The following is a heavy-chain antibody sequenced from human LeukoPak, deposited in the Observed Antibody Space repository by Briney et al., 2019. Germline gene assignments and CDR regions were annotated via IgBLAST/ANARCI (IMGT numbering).Heavy chain of an antibody. J-gene: IGHJ4*02. CDR2: IYYSGST. Sequence: KPSETLSLTCTVSGGSISSYFWSWIRQPPGKGLEWIGYIYYSGSTNYNPSLKSRVTISVDTSKNQFSLKLSSVTAADTAVYYCATTGAVAGDYWGQGTLVTVSS. CDR1: GGSISSYF. V-gene: IGHV4-59*01. CDR3: ATTGAVAGDY. D-gene: IGHD6-19*01.